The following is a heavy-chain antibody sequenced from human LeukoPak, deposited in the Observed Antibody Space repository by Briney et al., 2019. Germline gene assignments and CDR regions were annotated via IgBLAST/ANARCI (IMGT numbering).Heavy chain of an antibody. CDR2: ISSSSSYI. CDR3: AREGNSGYDYES. V-gene: IGHV3-21*06. CDR1: GFTFSNYK. D-gene: IGHD5-12*01. Sequence: GGSLRLSCAASGFTFSNYKMDWVPQAPGMGLEGVSSISSSSSYIYYAGSVMGRFTISRDNAKNSLYLQMNSLRAEDTAVYYCAREGNSGYDYESWGQGTLVTVSS. J-gene: IGHJ4*02.